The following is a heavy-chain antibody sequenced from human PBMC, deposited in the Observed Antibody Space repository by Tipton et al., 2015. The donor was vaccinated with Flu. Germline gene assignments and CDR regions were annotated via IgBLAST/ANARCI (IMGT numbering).Heavy chain of an antibody. D-gene: IGHD3-10*01. Sequence: SLRLSCAASGFTFSNYWMNWVRQAPGKGLEWVANTNQDESEKYYVDSVRGRFIISRDNAQNSLYLQMNSLRAEDTAVYYCAGELRFGEFDAFDIWGQVTLVTVSS. CDR1: GFTFSNYW. CDR2: TNQDESEK. V-gene: IGHV3-7*01. CDR3: AGELRFGEFDAFDI. J-gene: IGHJ3*02.